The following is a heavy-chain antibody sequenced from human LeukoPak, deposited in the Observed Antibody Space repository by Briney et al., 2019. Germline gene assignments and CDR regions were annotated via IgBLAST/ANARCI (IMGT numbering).Heavy chain of an antibody. V-gene: IGHV3-48*04. CDR3: ARAREPEVEVATIGFDY. D-gene: IGHD5-12*01. CDR2: ISSSGSTI. J-gene: IGHJ4*02. CDR1: GFTFSSHW. Sequence: GGSLRLSCAASGFTFSSHWMSWVRQAPGKGLEWVSYISSSGSTIYYADSVKGRFTISRDNAKNSLYLQMNSLRAEDTAVYYCARAREPEVEVATIGFDYWGQGTLVTVSS.